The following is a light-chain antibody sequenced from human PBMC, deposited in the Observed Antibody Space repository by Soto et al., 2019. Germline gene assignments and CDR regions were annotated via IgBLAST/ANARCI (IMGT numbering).Light chain of an antibody. V-gene: IGKV1-39*01. CDR2: AAS. J-gene: IGKJ1*01. CDR1: QSISNH. CDR3: QQYGGSPRT. Sequence: DIQMTQSPSSLSASVEDRVIITCRASQSISNHLNWYQQKPGKAPKLLIFAASSLQSGVPSRFSGSRSGPDFTLTISRLEPEDFAVYYCQQYGGSPRTFGQGTKVDI.